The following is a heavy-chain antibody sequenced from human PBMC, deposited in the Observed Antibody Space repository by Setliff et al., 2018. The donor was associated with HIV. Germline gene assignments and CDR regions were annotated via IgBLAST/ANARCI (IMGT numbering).Heavy chain of an antibody. J-gene: IGHJ4*02. V-gene: IGHV4-59*08. CDR2: IYNSAST. CDR3: ARHSPSDY. CDR1: GDSISTDY. Sequence: PSETLSPTCTVSGDSISTDYWTWIRQPPGKGLEWIGYIYNSASTSYNPSLKSRVTISVDTSKNQFSLKLSSVTAADTAVYYCARHSPSDYWGQGTLVTVSS.